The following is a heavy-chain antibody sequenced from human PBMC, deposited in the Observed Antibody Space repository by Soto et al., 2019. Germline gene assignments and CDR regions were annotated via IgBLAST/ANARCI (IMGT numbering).Heavy chain of an antibody. J-gene: IGHJ4*02. CDR3: ARGPSGDKVDS. D-gene: IGHD7-27*01. Sequence: SETLSLTCTVSGGSISTVDYWWSWIRQSPDMGLEWIGHIYDGGRTYNNPSLESRVTISVHTSKSQLSLTLSSVSAADTAVYYCARGPSGDKVDSWGQGTLVT. CDR1: GGSISTVDYW. V-gene: IGHV4-30-4*01. CDR2: IYDGGRT.